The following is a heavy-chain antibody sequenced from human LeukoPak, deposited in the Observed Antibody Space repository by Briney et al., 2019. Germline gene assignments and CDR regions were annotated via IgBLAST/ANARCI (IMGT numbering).Heavy chain of an antibody. J-gene: IGHJ3*02. Sequence: GASVKVSCKASEYTFTSYDINWVRQATGQGLEWMGWMNPNSGNTGYAQKFQGRVTMTRNTSISTAYMELSSLRSEDTAVYYCARELSSDNAFDIWGQGTMVTVSS. CDR3: ARELSSDNAFDI. CDR2: MNPNSGNT. CDR1: EYTFTSYD. V-gene: IGHV1-8*01. D-gene: IGHD2-15*01.